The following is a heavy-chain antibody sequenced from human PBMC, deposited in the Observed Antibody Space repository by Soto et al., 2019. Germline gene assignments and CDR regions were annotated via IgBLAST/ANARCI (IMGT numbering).Heavy chain of an antibody. CDR3: ARQLPTYYYGSGKNGFFDY. Sequence: QLQLQESGPGLVKPSETLSLTCTVSGGSISSSSYYWGWIRQPPGKGLEWIGSIYYSGSTYYNPSLKSRVTISVDTSKNQFSLKLSSVTAADTAVYYCARQLPTYYYGSGKNGFFDYWGQGTLVTVSS. J-gene: IGHJ4*02. V-gene: IGHV4-39*01. CDR2: IYYSGST. D-gene: IGHD3-10*01. CDR1: GGSISSSSYY.